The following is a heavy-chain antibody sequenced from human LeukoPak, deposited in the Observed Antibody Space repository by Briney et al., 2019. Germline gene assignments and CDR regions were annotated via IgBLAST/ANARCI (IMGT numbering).Heavy chain of an antibody. V-gene: IGHV4-4*07. J-gene: IGHJ4*02. CDR3: ARAFIDFWSGYSHFDY. D-gene: IGHD3-3*01. CDR1: GGSISSYY. CDR2: IYTSGNT. Sequence: SETLSLTCTVSGGSISSYYWSWIRQPAGKGLEWIGRIYTSGNTNYNPSLKSRVTMSVDTSKNQFSLKLSSVTAADTAVYYCARAFIDFWSGYSHFDYWGQGTLVTVSS.